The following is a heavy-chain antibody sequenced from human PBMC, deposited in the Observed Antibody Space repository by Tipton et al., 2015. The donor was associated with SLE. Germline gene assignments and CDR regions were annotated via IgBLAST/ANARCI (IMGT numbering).Heavy chain of an antibody. Sequence: GLVKPSETLSLTCAVYGGSFSGYYWSWIRQPPGKGLEWIGEINHSGSTNYNPSLKSRVTILVDTSKNQFSLKLNSVTAADTAVYYCARCEVVVVAATWFDPWGQGTLVTVSS. CDR3: ARCEVVVVAATWFDP. J-gene: IGHJ5*02. CDR1: GGSFSGYY. D-gene: IGHD2-15*01. V-gene: IGHV4-34*01. CDR2: INHSGST.